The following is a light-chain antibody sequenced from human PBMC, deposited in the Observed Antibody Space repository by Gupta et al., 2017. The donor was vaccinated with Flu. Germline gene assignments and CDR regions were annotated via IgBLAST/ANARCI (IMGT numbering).Light chain of an antibody. V-gene: IGKV1-39*01. CDR2: AAS. CDR3: QQNYSTPRA. J-gene: IGKJ1*01. Sequence: DIQMTQSPSSLSASLGDRVTITCRASQSISSSLSWYQQRPGKAPELLIYAASTWQSGVPSRFSGSGSGTDFTLTISNLQPEDFASYYCQQNYSTPRAFGQGTKVEIK. CDR1: QSISSS.